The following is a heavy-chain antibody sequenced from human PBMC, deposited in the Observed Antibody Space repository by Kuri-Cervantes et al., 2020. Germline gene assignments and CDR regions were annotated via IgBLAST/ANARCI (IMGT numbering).Heavy chain of an antibody. J-gene: IGHJ4*02. CDR1: GGSISSSSYY. D-gene: IGHD6-19*01. V-gene: IGHV3-7*03. CDR3: ARDGGGPVAGTRNRFDY. CDR2: IKQDGSEK. Sequence: GGSLRLSCTVSGGSISSSSYYWGWIRQPPGKGLEWVANIKQDGSEKYYVDSVKGRFTISRDNAKNSLYLQMDSLRPDDTAVYYCARDGGGPVAGTRNRFDYWGQGTLVTVSS.